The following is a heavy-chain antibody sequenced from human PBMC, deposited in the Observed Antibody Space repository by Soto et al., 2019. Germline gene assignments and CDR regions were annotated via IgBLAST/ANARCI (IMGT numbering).Heavy chain of an antibody. CDR1: GGTFSSYA. CDR3: ARDLGIDGYTYTRDDAFDI. CDR2: IIPIFGTA. V-gene: IGHV1-69*13. J-gene: IGHJ3*02. Sequence: GASVKVSCKASGGTFSSYAISWVRQAPGQGLEWMGGIIPIFGTANYAQKFQGRVTITADESTSTAYMELSSLRSEDTAVYYCARDLGIDGYTYTRDDAFDIWGQGTMVTVSS. D-gene: IGHD6-13*01.